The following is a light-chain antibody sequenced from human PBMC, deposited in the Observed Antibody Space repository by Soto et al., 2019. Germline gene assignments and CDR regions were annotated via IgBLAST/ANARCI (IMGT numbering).Light chain of an antibody. J-gene: IGKJ3*01. CDR2: GAS. Sequence: EIVLTQSPGTLSLSPGEGATLSCRASQSINSFLAWYQQRRGQAPRLLIHGASNRATGIPDRFSGSGSGPDFTLTISRLEPEDFAVYYCQQYTMSPLTFGPGTKVHIK. CDR3: QQYTMSPLT. V-gene: IGKV3-20*01. CDR1: QSINSF.